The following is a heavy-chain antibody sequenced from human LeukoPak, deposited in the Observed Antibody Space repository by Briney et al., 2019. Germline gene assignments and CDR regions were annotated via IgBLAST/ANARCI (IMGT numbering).Heavy chain of an antibody. D-gene: IGHD3-10*01. V-gene: IGHV1-46*01. Sequence: GASVKVSCKASGYTSTSYYMHWVRQAPGQGLEWMGIINPSGGSTSYAQKFQGRVTMTRDTSTSTVYMELRSLRSDDTAVYYCARGLLWFGELLFGVYYFDYWGQGTLVTVSS. J-gene: IGHJ4*02. CDR3: ARGLLWFGELLFGVYYFDY. CDR1: GYTSTSYY. CDR2: INPSGGST.